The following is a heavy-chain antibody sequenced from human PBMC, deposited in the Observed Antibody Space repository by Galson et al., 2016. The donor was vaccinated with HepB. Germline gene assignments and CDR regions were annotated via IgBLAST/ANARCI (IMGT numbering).Heavy chain of an antibody. CDR2: ISAYNGNT. D-gene: IGHD6-19*01. V-gene: IGHV1-18*01. CDR1: GYTFTSYS. J-gene: IGHJ4*02. CDR3: ARGQWLVYWYYCDY. Sequence: QSGAEVKKPGASVTVSCKASGYTFTSYSINWVRQAPGQGLEWMGWISAYNGNTNYAQSLQGRVTMTTKTSTSTAYMELRSLRSDDTAVYYCARGQWLVYWYYCDYWGQGTLVTVSS.